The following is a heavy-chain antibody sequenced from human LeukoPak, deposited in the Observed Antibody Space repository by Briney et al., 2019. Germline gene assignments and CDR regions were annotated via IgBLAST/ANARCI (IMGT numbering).Heavy chain of an antibody. V-gene: IGHV4-4*07. J-gene: IGHJ4*02. CDR3: ARDRVGATSYFDY. D-gene: IGHD1-26*01. Sequence: SETLSLTCTVSGGSISSYYWSWIRQPAGKGLEWIGRIYTSGSTNYNPSLKSRVTITVDKSKNQFSLKLSSVTAADTAVYYCARDRVGATSYFDYWGQGTLVTVSS. CDR2: IYTSGST. CDR1: GGSISSYY.